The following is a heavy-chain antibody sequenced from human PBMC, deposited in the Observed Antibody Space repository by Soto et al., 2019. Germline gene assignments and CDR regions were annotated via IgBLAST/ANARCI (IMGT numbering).Heavy chain of an antibody. CDR3: ARNSYFDFWSGYQRAFDL. D-gene: IGHD3-3*01. J-gene: IGHJ4*02. Sequence: TLSLTCAVSGYPISSGYYWGWIRQSPGKGLEWIGSLYYSGSTYYNPSLKSRVTISVDSSKNQFSLSLTSVTAADTAVYYCARNSYFDFWSGYQRAFDLWGQGTVVTVSS. CDR2: LYYSGST. V-gene: IGHV4-38-2*01. CDR1: GYPISSGYY.